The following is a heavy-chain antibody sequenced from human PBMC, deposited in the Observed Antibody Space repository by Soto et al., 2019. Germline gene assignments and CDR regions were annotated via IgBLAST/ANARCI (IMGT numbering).Heavy chain of an antibody. CDR1: GCTFSSYS. D-gene: IGHD3-10*01. Sequence: PGGSLRLSCAASGCTFSSYSMNWVRQAPGKGLEWVSSISKSSSYISYADSVKGRFTISRDNAKNSLYLQMNSLRAEDTAVYYCARDPMIAPVRGDINGIDPWGQGTLVTVSS. CDR2: ISKSSSYI. V-gene: IGHV3-21*01. CDR3: ARDPMIAPVRGDINGIDP. J-gene: IGHJ5*02.